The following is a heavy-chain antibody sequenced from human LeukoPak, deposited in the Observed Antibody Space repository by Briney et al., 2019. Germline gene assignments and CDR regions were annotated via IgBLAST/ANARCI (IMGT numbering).Heavy chain of an antibody. Sequence: SETLSLTCAVYGGSFSGYYWSWIRQPPGKGLEWIGEINHSGSTNYNPSLKSRVTISVDTSKNQFSLKLSSVTAADTAVYYCARGYGYNSWGQGTLVTVSS. CDR3: ARGYGYNS. D-gene: IGHD5-24*01. CDR2: INHSGST. J-gene: IGHJ5*02. CDR1: GGSFSGYY. V-gene: IGHV4-34*01.